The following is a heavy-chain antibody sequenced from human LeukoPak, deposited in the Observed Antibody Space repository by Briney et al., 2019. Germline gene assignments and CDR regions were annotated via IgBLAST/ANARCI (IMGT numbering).Heavy chain of an antibody. D-gene: IGHD3-3*01. V-gene: IGHV1-46*01. CDR2: INPSGGST. CDR1: GYTFTSYY. J-gene: IGHJ4*02. Sequence: ASVKVSCKASGYTFTSYYMHWVRQAPGQGLEWMGIINPSGGSTSYAQKFQGRVTMTRDTSTSTVYMELSSLRSEDTAVYYCARWGTGGDFWSGYGADYWGQGTLVTVSS. CDR3: ARWGTGGDFWSGYGADY.